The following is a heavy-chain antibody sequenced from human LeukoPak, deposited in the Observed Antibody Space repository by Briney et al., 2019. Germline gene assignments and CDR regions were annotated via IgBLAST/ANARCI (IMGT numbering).Heavy chain of an antibody. CDR1: GYTFTGYY. CDR3: AREIPVADYYYYYMDV. Sequence: GASVTVSCKASGYTFTGYYMHWVRQAPGQGLEWMGWINPNSGGTNYAQKFQGRVTITRNTSISTAYMELSSLRSEDTAVYYCAREIPVADYYYYYMDVWGKGTTVTVSS. J-gene: IGHJ6*03. CDR2: INPNSGGT. D-gene: IGHD6-19*01. V-gene: IGHV1-2*02.